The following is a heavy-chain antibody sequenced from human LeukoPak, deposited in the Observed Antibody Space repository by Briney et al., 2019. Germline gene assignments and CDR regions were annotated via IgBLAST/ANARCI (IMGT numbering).Heavy chain of an antibody. CDR1: GFTFSSYG. V-gene: IGHV1-2*02. CDR2: INPNSGGT. J-gene: IGHJ4*02. D-gene: IGHD6-13*01. Sequence: PGGSLRLSCAASGFTFSSYGMHWVRQAPGQGLEWMGWINPNSGGTNYAQKFQSRVTMTRDTSISTAYMELSRLRSDDTAVYYCARVIAAAGDYWGQGTLVTVSS. CDR3: ARVIAAAGDY.